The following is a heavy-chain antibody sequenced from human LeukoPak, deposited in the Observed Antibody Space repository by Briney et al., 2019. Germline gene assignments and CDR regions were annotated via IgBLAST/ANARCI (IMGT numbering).Heavy chain of an antibody. CDR3: ARDNGVVAGNWFDP. CDR1: GFTFSSYS. D-gene: IGHD3-22*01. V-gene: IGHV3-21*01. CDR2: ISSSSSYI. Sequence: GGSLRLSCAASGFTFSSYSMNWVRQAPGKGLEWVSSISSSSSYIYYADSVKGRFTISRDNAKNSLYLQMNSLRAEDTAVYYCARDNGVVAGNWFDPWGQGTLVTVSS. J-gene: IGHJ5*02.